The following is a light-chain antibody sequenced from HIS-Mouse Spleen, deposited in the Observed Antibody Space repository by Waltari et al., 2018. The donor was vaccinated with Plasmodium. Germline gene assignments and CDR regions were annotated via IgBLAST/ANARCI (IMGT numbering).Light chain of an antibody. Sequence: SYELTHPPSVSVSPGQTASITCSGNKVGDKYACWYQQKPGQSPVLVIYQDSKRPSGIPVRFSGSNSGNTATLISGGTQAMDEADYYCQAWDSSTAYVVFGGGTKLTVL. CDR1: KVGDKY. CDR3: QAWDSSTAYVV. J-gene: IGLJ2*01. V-gene: IGLV3-1*01. CDR2: QDS.